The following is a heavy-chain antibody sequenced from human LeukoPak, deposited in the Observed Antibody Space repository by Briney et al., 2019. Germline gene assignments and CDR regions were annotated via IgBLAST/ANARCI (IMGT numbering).Heavy chain of an antibody. V-gene: IGHV1-69*05. D-gene: IGHD3-3*01. CDR3: ARERHRKGSGYLLDY. Sequence: GASVKVSCKASGGTFSSYAISWVRQAPGQGLEWMGGIIPIFGTANYAQKFQGRVTITTDESTSTAYMGLSSLRSEDTAVYYCARERHRKGSGYLLDYWGQGTLVTVSS. J-gene: IGHJ4*02. CDR2: IIPIFGTA. CDR1: GGTFSSYA.